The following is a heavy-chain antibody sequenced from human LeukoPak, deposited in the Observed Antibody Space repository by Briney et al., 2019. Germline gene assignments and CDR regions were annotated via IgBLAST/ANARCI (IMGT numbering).Heavy chain of an antibody. J-gene: IGHJ6*04. V-gene: IGHV1-18*01. CDR3: ARDLVGRGDPLLDV. D-gene: IGHD4-17*01. CDR2: ISAYNGNT. CDR1: AYTFTSYG. Sequence: ASVQVSCKASAYTFTSYGISWVRQAPAQGLEWMGWISAYNGNTNSAQKLQGRVTMTTDTSTSTAYMELRSLRSDDTAVYYCARDLVGRGDPLLDVWGKGTTVTVSS.